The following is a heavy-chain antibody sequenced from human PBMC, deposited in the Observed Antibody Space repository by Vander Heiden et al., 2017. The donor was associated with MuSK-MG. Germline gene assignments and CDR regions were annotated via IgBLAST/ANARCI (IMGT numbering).Heavy chain of an antibody. CDR3: ARHSYGDYGYYGMDV. J-gene: IGHJ6*02. Sequence: VQLVQSGAEVKKPGESLKISCKGSGYSFTSNWIACVRQMPGQGLEWMGIIYPGDADTRYSPSFQGQVTISADKSISTAYLQWSSLKASDTAMYYCARHSYGDYGYYGMDVWAQGTTVTVSS. D-gene: IGHD4-17*01. V-gene: IGHV5-51*01. CDR2: IYPGDADT. CDR1: GYSFTSNW.